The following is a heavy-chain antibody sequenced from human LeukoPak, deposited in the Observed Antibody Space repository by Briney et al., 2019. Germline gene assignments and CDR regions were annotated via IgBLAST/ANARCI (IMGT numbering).Heavy chain of an antibody. D-gene: IGHD1-26*01. CDR1: GVTFSSYG. Sequence: GRSLRRSCAASGVTFSSYGRHWVRQAPGKGLEWVAYIRYDGSKKYYADSVKGRFTISRDNSKNTLYLQMNSLRAEDTAVYYCARAPHPSGSYNDYWGQGTLVTVSS. V-gene: IGHV3-30*02. J-gene: IGHJ4*02. CDR3: ARAPHPSGSYNDY. CDR2: IRYDGSKK.